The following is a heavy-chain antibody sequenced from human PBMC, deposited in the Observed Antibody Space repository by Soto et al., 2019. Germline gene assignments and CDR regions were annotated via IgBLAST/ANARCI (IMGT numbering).Heavy chain of an antibody. CDR2: MNPNSGNT. J-gene: IGHJ5*02. CDR3: ARGVKYGAYSRWFDP. CDR1: GYTFTSYD. V-gene: IGHV1-8*01. D-gene: IGHD4-17*01. Sequence: QVQLVQSGAEVKKPGASVKVSCKASGYTFTSYDINWVRQATGQGLEYLGWMNPNSGNTGYVQKFQGRVTMTRDTSISTAYMELSSLRSEDTAVYFCARGVKYGAYSRWFDPWRQGNLVTVSS.